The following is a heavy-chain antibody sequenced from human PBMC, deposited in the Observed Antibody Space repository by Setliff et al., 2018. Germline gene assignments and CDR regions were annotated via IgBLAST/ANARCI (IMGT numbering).Heavy chain of an antibody. CDR1: GYSFSDFY. J-gene: IGHJ4*02. Sequence: ASVKVSCKASGYSFSDFYMHWVRQVPGEGLEALGRIDPRDDFTVYAERFKDRLTITADTSTDTSYMEMSSLRFEDTAVYYCARGPLAPFEHWGQGSLVTVSS. CDR3: ARGPLAPFEH. D-gene: IGHD6-13*01. CDR2: IDPRDDFT. V-gene: IGHV1-69-2*01.